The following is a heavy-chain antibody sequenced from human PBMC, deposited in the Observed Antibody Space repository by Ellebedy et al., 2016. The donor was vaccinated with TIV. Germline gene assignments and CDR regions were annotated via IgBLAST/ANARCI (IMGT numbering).Heavy chain of an antibody. V-gene: IGHV1-24*01. CDR1: GYTLTELS. J-gene: IGHJ6*02. CDR3: ARGEGQLRPYMDV. CDR2: FDPEDGET. D-gene: IGHD5-24*01. Sequence: AASVKVSCKVSGYTLTELSMHWVRQAPGKGLEWMGGFDPEDGETIYAQKFQGRVTITADKSTSTAYMELSSLRSEDTAVYYCARGEGQLRPYMDVWGQGTTVTVSS.